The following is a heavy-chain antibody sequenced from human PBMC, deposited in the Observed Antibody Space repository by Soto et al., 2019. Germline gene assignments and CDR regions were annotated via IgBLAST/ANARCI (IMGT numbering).Heavy chain of an antibody. Sequence: GASVKVFCKASGYTFTSYYMHWVRQAPGQGLEWMGIINPSGGGTSYAQKFQGRVTMTWDTSTSTVYMELSSLRSEDTAMYYCARDSTLAYWGQGTLVTVSS. CDR2: INPSGGGT. J-gene: IGHJ4*02. V-gene: IGHV1-46*01. CDR3: ARDSTLAY. CDR1: GYTFTSYY.